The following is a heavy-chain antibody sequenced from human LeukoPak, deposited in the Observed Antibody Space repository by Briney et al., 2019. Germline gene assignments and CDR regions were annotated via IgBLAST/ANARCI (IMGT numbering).Heavy chain of an antibody. CDR2: IRTKPNSYTT. J-gene: IGHJ4*02. V-gene: IGHV3-73*01. D-gene: IGHD2-15*01. CDR1: GFDFSDFY. CDR3: TRQHCSGGTCSYVDY. Sequence: GGSLRLSCAASGFDFSDFYMHWVRQASGRGLEWVGLIRTKPNSYTTVYAASVKGRFTISRDDSKNTAYLQMNSLKDEDTAVYYCTRQHCSGGTCSYVDYWGQGTLVTVSS.